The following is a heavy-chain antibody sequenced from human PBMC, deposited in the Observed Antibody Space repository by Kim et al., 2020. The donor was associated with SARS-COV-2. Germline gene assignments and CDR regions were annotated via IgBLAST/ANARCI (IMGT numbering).Heavy chain of an antibody. CDR1: GFTFSDYY. Sequence: GGSLRLSCAASGFTFSDYYMSWIRQAPGKGLEWVSYISSSSSYTNYADSVKGRFTISRDNAKNSLYLQMNSLRAEDTAVYYCASFEYSSSSGDYWGQGTLVTVSS. CDR3: ASFEYSSSSGDY. CDR2: ISSSSSYT. V-gene: IGHV3-11*03. J-gene: IGHJ4*02. D-gene: IGHD6-6*01.